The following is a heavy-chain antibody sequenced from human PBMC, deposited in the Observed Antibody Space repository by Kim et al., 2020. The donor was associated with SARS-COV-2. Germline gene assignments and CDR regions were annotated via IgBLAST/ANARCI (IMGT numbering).Heavy chain of an antibody. J-gene: IGHJ5*02. CDR1: GGSFSGYY. D-gene: IGHD1-26*01. CDR2: INHSGST. Sequence: SETLSLTCAVYGGSFSGYYWSWIRQPPGKGLEWIGEINHSGSTNYNPSLKSRVTISVDTSKNQFSLKLSSVTAADTAVYYCARWRVATELLRVWFDPWGQGTLVTVSS. V-gene: IGHV4-34*01. CDR3: ARWRVATELLRVWFDP.